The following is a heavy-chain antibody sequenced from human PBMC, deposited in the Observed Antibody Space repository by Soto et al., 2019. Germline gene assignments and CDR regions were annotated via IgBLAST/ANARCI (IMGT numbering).Heavy chain of an antibody. J-gene: IGHJ4*01. D-gene: IGHD1-26*01. Sequence: GGSLRLFCAASGFTFSSYAMHWVRQAPGKGLEWVAVISDDGRNKYYADSVKGRFTISRDNSKNTLYLQMNSLRAEDTAVYYCAQAREILPTRFEYWGHGTQVTDTS. V-gene: IGHV3-30-3*02. CDR1: GFTFSSYA. CDR2: ISDDGRNK. CDR3: AQAREILPTRFEY.